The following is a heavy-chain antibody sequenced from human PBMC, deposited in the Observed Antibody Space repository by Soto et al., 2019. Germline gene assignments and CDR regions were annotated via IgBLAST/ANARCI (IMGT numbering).Heavy chain of an antibody. CDR3: AGDYGGQDGMDV. J-gene: IGHJ6*02. D-gene: IGHD4-17*01. Sequence: GGSLRLSCAASGFTFSSYGMHWVRQAPGKGLEWVAVIWYDGSNKYYADSVKGRFTISRDNSKNTLYLQMNSLRAEDTAVYYCAGDYGGQDGMDVWGQGTTVTVSS. CDR2: IWYDGSNK. CDR1: GFTFSSYG. V-gene: IGHV3-33*01.